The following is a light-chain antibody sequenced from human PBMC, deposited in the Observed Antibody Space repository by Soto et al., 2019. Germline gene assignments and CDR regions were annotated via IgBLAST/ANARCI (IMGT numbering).Light chain of an antibody. V-gene: IGKV3-20*01. Sequence: DIVLTQSPGTLSLSPGERATLSCRASQSVSTSYLAWYQQKPGQAPRLLIFGASSRATGIPDRFIGSGSGTDFTLTISRLEPEDFGVYYCRQYGSSPTRFGQETNVDI. CDR3: RQYGSSPTR. CDR1: QSVSTSY. J-gene: IGKJ1*01. CDR2: GAS.